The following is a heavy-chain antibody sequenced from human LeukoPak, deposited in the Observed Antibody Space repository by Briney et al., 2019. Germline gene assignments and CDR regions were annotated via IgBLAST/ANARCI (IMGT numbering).Heavy chain of an antibody. CDR2: ISYDGSNK. CDR1: GFTFSSYG. D-gene: IGHD2-2*02. V-gene: IGHV3-30*03. CDR3: ARGNVAIPFDY. Sequence: GRSLRLSCAASGFTFSSYGMHWVRQAPGKGLEWVAVISYDGSNKHYADSVKGRFTISRDNSKNTLYLQMNSLRAEDTAVYYCARGNVAIPFDYWGQGTLVTVSS. J-gene: IGHJ4*02.